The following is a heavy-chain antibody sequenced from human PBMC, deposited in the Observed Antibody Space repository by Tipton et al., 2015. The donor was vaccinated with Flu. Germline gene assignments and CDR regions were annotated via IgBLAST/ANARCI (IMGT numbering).Heavy chain of an antibody. CDR1: GITFSNYG. CDR3: ARDSWSGELLSPTFDF. V-gene: IGHV3-30*03. CDR2: ISYDGSQK. J-gene: IGHJ4*02. D-gene: IGHD3-10*01. Sequence: SLRLSCETSGITFSNYGIHWVRQAPGKGLEWVAFISYDGSQKHYGGSVKGRFTISRDNSKSTLYLQMNSLRADDTAVYYCARDSWSGELLSPTFDFWGPGTLVTVSS.